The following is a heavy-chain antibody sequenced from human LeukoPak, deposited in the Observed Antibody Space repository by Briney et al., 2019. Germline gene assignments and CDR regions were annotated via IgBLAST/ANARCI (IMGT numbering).Heavy chain of an antibody. CDR3: ARETVTTPSCWFDP. D-gene: IGHD4-17*01. J-gene: IGHJ5*02. CDR1: GGTFSSYA. V-gene: IGHV1-69*13. Sequence: WASVKVSCKASGGTFSSYAISWVRQAPGQGLEWMGGIIPIFGTANYAQKFQGRVTITADESTSTAYMELSSLRSEDTAVYYCARETVTTPSCWFDPWGQGTLVTVSS. CDR2: IIPIFGTA.